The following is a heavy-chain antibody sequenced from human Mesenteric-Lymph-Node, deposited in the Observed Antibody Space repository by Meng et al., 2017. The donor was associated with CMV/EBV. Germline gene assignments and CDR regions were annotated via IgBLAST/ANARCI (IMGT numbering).Heavy chain of an antibody. CDR3: TTDTYYDFWSGYSNDY. Sequence: TFTNAWMSWVRQAPGKGLEWVGRIKSKTDGGTTDFAAPVKGRFTISRDDSKNTLYLQMSSLKTEDSAAYYCTTDTYYDFWSGYSNDYWGQGTLVTVSS. D-gene: IGHD3-3*01. CDR1: TFTNAW. CDR2: IKSKTDGGTT. V-gene: IGHV3-15*01. J-gene: IGHJ4*02.